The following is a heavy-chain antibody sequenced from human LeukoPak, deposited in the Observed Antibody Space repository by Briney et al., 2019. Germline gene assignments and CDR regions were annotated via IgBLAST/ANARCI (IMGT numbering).Heavy chain of an antibody. D-gene: IGHD3-3*01. V-gene: IGHV4-4*02. Sequence: PSETLSLTCVVYGGSVTSTNWWPWVRQPPGKGLEWIGEVHLDGRTNYNPSLKSRLIMSVDLPENHISLKLTSLTAADTAVYYCAREGGFYRPLDYSGQGTLVTVSS. CDR2: VHLDGRT. J-gene: IGHJ4*02. CDR1: GGSVTSTNW. CDR3: AREGGFYRPLDY.